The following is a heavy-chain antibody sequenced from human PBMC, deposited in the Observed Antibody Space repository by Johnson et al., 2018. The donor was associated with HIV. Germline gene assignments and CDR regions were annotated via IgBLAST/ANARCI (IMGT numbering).Heavy chain of an antibody. D-gene: IGHD6-19*01. CDR3: AKAGAVAGPGIDAFDI. J-gene: IGHJ3*02. Sequence: QVQLVESGGGVVQPGRSLRLSCAASGFTFNPYGIHWVRRAPGKGLEWVSVIYSGGSTYYADSVKGRFTISRDNSKNTLYLQMNSLRAEDTAVYYCAKAGAVAGPGIDAFDIWGQGTMVTVSS. CDR2: IYSGGST. CDR1: GFTFNPYG. V-gene: IGHV3-NL1*01.